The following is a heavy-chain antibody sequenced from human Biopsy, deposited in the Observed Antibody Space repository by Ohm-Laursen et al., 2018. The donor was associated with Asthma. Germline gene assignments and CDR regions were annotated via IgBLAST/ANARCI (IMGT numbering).Heavy chain of an antibody. CDR1: RFTYE. Sequence: SLRLSCTASRFTYEMHWVRQAPGKGLEGVAVISYDGSSIYYADSVKGRFTISRDNSKNTLSLQMDSLTAEDTAVYYCAREGVAGTHIEDWGQGTLVTVSS. J-gene: IGHJ4*02. V-gene: IGHV3-30-3*01. D-gene: IGHD6-19*01. CDR3: AREGVAGTHIED. CDR2: ISYDGSSI.